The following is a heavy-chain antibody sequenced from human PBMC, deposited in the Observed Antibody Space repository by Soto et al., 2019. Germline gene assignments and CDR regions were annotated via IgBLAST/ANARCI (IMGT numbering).Heavy chain of an antibody. D-gene: IGHD3-10*01. Sequence: QVQLQESGPGLVKPSGTLSLTCTVSGGSISSYYWSWIRQPPGKGLEWIGYIYYSGSTNYNPSLKRRVTISVDTSKNQVSLKLSSVTAADTAVYYCARRYGSSFDIWGQGTKVTVSS. CDR1: GGSISSYY. CDR2: IYYSGST. V-gene: IGHV4-59*08. CDR3: ARRYGSSFDI. J-gene: IGHJ3*02.